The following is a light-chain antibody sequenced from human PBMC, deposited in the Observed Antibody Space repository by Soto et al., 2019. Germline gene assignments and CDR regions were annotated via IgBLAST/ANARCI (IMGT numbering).Light chain of an antibody. J-gene: IGLJ6*01. CDR1: SSDVGDYPY. CDR2: EVT. Sequence: QSALTQPASVSGSPGQSITISCTGTSSDVGDYPYVSWYQQHPGKVPKLIIYEVTNRPSGVSGRFSGSKSENTASLTISGLQAEDEADYYCSSYSRTTTLVFGSGTKVTVL. CDR3: SSYSRTTTLV. V-gene: IGLV2-14*01.